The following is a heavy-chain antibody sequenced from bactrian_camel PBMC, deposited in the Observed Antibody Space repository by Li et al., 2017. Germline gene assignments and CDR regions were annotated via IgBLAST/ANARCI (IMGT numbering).Heavy chain of an antibody. D-gene: IGHD7*01. CDR1: GYTYSSIC. J-gene: IGHJ4*01. CDR3: AAGGASGGGCLRILAYGY. V-gene: IGHV3S1*01. Sequence: HVQLVESGGGSVQPGGSLRLSCAASGYTYSSICMAWFRQAPGKEREAVATIYIAFRPDDQRTYYADPVKGRFTISPGNATNTVSLQMNRLTSEDTGTYYCAAGGASGGGCLRILAYGYWGQGTQVTVS. CDR2: IYIAFRPDDQRT.